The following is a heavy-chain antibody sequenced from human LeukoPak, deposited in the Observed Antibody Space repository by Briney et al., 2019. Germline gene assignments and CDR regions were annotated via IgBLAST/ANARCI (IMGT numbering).Heavy chain of an antibody. CDR2: INKDESAR. CDR1: GFSFRDYW. CDR3: ARGGYYTFDS. J-gene: IGHJ4*02. D-gene: IGHD3-3*01. V-gene: IGHV3-7*01. Sequence: GGSLRLSCAASGFSFRDYWMNWVRQAPGKGLEWVASINKDESARYYVDSVKGRFTISRDNAKNSPYLQMNSLRVEDTAVYFCARGGYYTFDSWGQGTLVTVSS.